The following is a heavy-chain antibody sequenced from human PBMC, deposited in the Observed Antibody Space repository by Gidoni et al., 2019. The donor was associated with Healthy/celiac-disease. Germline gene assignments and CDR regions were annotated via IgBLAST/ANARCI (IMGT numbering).Heavy chain of an antibody. CDR1: GYTFTSYS. V-gene: IGHV1-46*01. Sequence: QVQLVQSGAEVKKPGASVKVSCKASGYTFTSYSMHWVRQAPGQGLEWMGIINPSGGSTSYAQKFQGRVTMTRDTSTSTVYMELSSLRSEDTAVYYCARVRSSGGSSSGLGYWGQGTLVTVSS. CDR2: INPSGGST. CDR3: ARVRSSGGSSSGLGY. D-gene: IGHD6-13*01. J-gene: IGHJ4*02.